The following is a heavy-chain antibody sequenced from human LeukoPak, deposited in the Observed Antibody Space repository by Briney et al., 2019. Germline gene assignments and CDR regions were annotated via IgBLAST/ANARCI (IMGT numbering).Heavy chain of an antibody. CDR2: ISYDGSNK. CDR1: GFTVSSNY. CDR3: ARDRASYYDFWSGYYNYYYGMDV. V-gene: IGHV3-30-3*01. D-gene: IGHD3-3*01. Sequence: PGGSLRLSCAASGFTVSSNYMSWVRQAPGKGLEWVAVISYDGSNKYYADSVKGRFIISRDNSKNTLYLQMNSLRAEDTAVYYCARDRASYYDFWSGYYNYYYGMDVWGQGTTVTVSS. J-gene: IGHJ6*02.